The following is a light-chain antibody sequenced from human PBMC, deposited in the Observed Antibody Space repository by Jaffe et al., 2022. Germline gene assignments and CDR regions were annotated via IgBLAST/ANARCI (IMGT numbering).Light chain of an antibody. CDR2: DVS. J-gene: IGLJ3*02. CDR1: SSDVGGFHS. V-gene: IGLV2-11*01. Sequence: QSALTQPRSVSGSPGQSVTISCTGTSSDVGGFHSVSWYQQHPGKAPKLIIYDVSERPSGVPDRFSGSNSGNTASLTISGLQAEDEANYYCCSYAGTYTWVFGGGTKLTVL. CDR3: CSYAGTYTWV.